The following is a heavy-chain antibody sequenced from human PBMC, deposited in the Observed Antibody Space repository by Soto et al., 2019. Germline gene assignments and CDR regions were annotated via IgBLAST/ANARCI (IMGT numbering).Heavy chain of an antibody. Sequence: PGGSLRLSCAACGFTFNNYCMHWVRQAPGKGLEWVAFSSYDGSDNYYADSVKGRFTISRDKARSTLLLQVNGLRAEDTAVYYCEKDSSAGYLDHWGQGTWVAVYS. CDR2: SSYDGSDN. V-gene: IGHV3-30*18. CDR3: EKDSSAGYLDH. J-gene: IGHJ4*02. CDR1: GFTFNNYC.